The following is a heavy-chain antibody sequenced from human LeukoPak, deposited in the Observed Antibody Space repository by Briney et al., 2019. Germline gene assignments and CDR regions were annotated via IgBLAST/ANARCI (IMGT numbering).Heavy chain of an antibody. D-gene: IGHD2-2*02. CDR2: IIPIFGTA. CDR3: ATFGSSRVPAAIYRVDFDY. Sequence: ASVKASCKASGGTFSSYAICWVRQAPGQGLEWMAGIIPIFGTANYAQKFQGRVTITTDESTSTAYMELSSLRSEDTAVYYCATFGSSRVPAAIYRVDFDYWGQGTLVTVSS. CDR1: GGTFSSYA. V-gene: IGHV1-69*05. J-gene: IGHJ4*02.